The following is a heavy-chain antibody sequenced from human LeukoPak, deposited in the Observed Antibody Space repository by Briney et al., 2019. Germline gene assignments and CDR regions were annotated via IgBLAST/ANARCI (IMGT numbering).Heavy chain of an antibody. CDR1: GFTFTSYA. D-gene: IGHD2-15*01. CDR3: ARACSGGTCYLAAFDI. CDR2: ISNSGVST. J-gene: IGHJ3*02. Sequence: GGSLRLSCAASGFTFTSYALNWVRQAPGKGLEWVSGISNSGVSTYYADSVKGRFTISRDNSKNTLHLQMNSLRAEDTAVYYCARACSGGTCYLAAFDIWGQGTMVTVSS. V-gene: IGHV3-23*01.